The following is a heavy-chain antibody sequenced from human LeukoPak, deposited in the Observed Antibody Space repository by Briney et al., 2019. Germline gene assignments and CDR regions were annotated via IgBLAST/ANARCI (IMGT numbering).Heavy chain of an antibody. CDR2: INPNSGGT. D-gene: IGHD5-18*01. V-gene: IGHV1-2*02. CDR1: GYTFTGYY. J-gene: IGHJ3*02. Sequence: ASVKVSCKASGYTFTGYYMHWVRQAPGQGLEWMGWINPNSGGTNYAQKFQGRVTMTRDTSISTAYMELSRLRSDDTAVYYCARYTAMVEDAFDIWGQGTMVTVSS. CDR3: ARYTAMVEDAFDI.